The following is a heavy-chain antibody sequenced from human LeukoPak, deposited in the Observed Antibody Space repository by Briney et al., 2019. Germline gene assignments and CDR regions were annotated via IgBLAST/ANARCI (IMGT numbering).Heavy chain of an antibody. CDR2: IYTSGTT. D-gene: IGHD3-22*01. J-gene: IGHJ4*02. CDR1: GGPINNYY. V-gene: IGHV4-4*07. CDR3: AREFKDYDGSGYYYAY. Sequence: SETLSLTCTVSGGPINNYYWAWIRQPAGKGLEWIGRIYTSGTTDYNPFLKSRITMSLDTSKNQFPLSLSSVTAADTAVYYCAREFKDYDGSGYYYAYWGQGTLVTVSS.